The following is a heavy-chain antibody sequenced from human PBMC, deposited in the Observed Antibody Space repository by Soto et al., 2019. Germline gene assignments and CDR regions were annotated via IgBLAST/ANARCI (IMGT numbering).Heavy chain of an antibody. Sequence: QVQLVESGGGVVQPGRSLRLSCAASGFTFSSYGMHWVRQAPGKGLEWVAVIWYDGSNKYYADSVKGRFTISRDNSKNTLCLQMNSLRAEDTAVYYCASEGVTIFGVVNYGMDVWGQGTTVTVSS. CDR3: ASEGVTIFGVVNYGMDV. CDR2: IWYDGSNK. J-gene: IGHJ6*02. V-gene: IGHV3-33*01. CDR1: GFTFSSYG. D-gene: IGHD3-3*01.